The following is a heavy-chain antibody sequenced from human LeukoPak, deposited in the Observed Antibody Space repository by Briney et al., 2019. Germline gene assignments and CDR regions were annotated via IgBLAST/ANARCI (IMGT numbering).Heavy chain of an antibody. CDR3: ARDPGGYDPNYYYGMDV. CDR1: GYTFTSYD. V-gene: IGHV1-8*01. J-gene: IGHJ6*02. D-gene: IGHD3-3*01. CDR2: MNPNSGNT. Sequence: ASVKVSCTASGYTFTSYDINWVRQATGQGLEWMGWMNPNSGNTGHAQKFQGRVTMTGNTSISTAYMELSSLRSEDTAVYYCARDPGGYDPNYYYGMDVWGQGTTVTVSS.